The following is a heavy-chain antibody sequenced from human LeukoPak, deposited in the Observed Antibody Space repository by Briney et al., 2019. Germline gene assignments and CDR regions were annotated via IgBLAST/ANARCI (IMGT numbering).Heavy chain of an antibody. V-gene: IGHV1-18*01. J-gene: IGHJ4*02. CDR3: ARVMTTTAFDYFDY. Sequence: ASVKVSCKASGYTFTSYGISWVRQAPGQGLEWMGWISAYNGNTNYAQKLQGRVTMTTDTSTSTAYMELRSLRSDDTAVYYCARVMTTTAFDYFDYWGQGTLVTVSS. D-gene: IGHD5-24*01. CDR1: GYTFTSYG. CDR2: ISAYNGNT.